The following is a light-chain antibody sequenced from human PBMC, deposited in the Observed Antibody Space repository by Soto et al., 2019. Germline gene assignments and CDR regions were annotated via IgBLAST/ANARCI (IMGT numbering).Light chain of an antibody. J-gene: IGKJ1*01. Sequence: IQMTQSPSSLSASVGDRVIITCRASQSISIFLNWYQQKPGKAPQLLIHGASTLQSGAPSGFSGGGSGTNFTLTISHLQPEDFATYYCQQRYTTPRTFGQGTKV. V-gene: IGKV1-39*01. CDR2: GAS. CDR3: QQRYTTPRT. CDR1: QSISIF.